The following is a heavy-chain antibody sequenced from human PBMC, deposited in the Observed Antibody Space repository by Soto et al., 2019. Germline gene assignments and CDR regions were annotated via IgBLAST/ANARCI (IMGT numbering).Heavy chain of an antibody. D-gene: IGHD6-19*01. CDR2: SSPRGDTI. V-gene: IGHV3-48*02. CDR1: GFSLANYP. Sequence: GGSLRLSCVASGFSLANYPMNWVRQTPGKGLEWISYSSPRGDTIYYADSVEGRFTISRDNARNSLSLHMSSLRDEDSALYYCAKGPNNKVGWPYYFESWGQGVTVTVFS. J-gene: IGHJ5*01. CDR3: AKGPNNKVGWPYYFES.